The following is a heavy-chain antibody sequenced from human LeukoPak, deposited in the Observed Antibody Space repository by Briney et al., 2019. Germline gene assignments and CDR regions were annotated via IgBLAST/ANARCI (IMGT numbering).Heavy chain of an antibody. D-gene: IGHD6-19*01. Sequence: SETLSLTCTVSGGSISSYYWSWIRQPPGKGLEWIGYIYYSGSTNYNPSLKSRVTISVDTSKNQFSLKLSSVTAADTAVYYCARRLVDVDYYYYMDVWGKGTTVTVSS. CDR1: GGSISSYY. CDR2: IYYSGST. V-gene: IGHV4-59*12. J-gene: IGHJ6*03. CDR3: ARRLVDVDYYYYMDV.